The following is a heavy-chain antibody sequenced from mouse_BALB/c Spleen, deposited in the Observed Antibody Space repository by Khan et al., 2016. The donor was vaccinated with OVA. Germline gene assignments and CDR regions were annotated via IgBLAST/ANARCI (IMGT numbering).Heavy chain of an antibody. V-gene: IGHV1-77*01. D-gene: IGHD1-1*01. CDR2: IYPGSGRT. J-gene: IGHJ1*01. CDR3: SGPSYYYGSSSYWFFAV. CDR1: GYTFTDYV. Sequence: QVQLMESGPELVKPGASVKMSCKASGYTFTDYVINWVKQSTGQGLEWIGEIYPGSGRTNYNEKFKAKATLTADKSSNTAYMQLSSLTSEDSAVYFCSGPSYYYGSSSYWFFAVWGAGTTVTVSA.